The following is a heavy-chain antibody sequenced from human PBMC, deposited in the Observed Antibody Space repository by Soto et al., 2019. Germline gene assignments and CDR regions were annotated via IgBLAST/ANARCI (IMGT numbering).Heavy chain of an antibody. CDR3: ARHISSFRYYYYAMDV. CDR2: IYPGDSDT. D-gene: IGHD2-2*01. CDR1: GYTFTDYW. Sequence: GESLKISCKGSGYTFTDYWIGWVRQLPGKGLEWMGIIYPGDSDTRYSPSFQGHVTITVDKSTSTAYLQWNTLKASDTAMYYCARHISSFRYYYYAMDVWGQGITVTVYS. V-gene: IGHV5-51*01. J-gene: IGHJ6*02.